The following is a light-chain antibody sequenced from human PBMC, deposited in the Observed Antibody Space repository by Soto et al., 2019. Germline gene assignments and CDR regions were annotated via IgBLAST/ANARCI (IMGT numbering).Light chain of an antibody. V-gene: IGLV3-21*02. CDR2: DAT. CDR3: QVWASTAEFFV. Sequence: SYYLTQPPSVSVAPGQTAKITCWGDKIGSKIVHWYKQRPGHAPVAVVFDATDRPSGIPDRISASRSGDTATLTISRVDAGDEADYYCQVWASTAEFFVFGSGTKVTVL. J-gene: IGLJ1*01. CDR1: KIGSKI.